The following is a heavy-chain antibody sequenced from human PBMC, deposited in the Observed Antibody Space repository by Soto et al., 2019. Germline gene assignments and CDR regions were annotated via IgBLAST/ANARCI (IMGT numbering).Heavy chain of an antibody. Sequence: SSETLSLTCAPSGYSIRSGYYWGWIRQPPGKGLEWIGSIFHTGSTSYNPSLNSRVTISVDTSKSQFSLNLSSVTAADTAIYYCARDYIWNYGVFDPWGQGILVTVSS. CDR1: GYSIRSGYY. J-gene: IGHJ5*01. V-gene: IGHV4-38-2*02. CDR2: IFHTGST. D-gene: IGHD1-7*01. CDR3: ARDYIWNYGVFDP.